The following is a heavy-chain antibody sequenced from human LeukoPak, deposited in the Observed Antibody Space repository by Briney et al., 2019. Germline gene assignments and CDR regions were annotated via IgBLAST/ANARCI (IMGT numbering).Heavy chain of an antibody. CDR1: GGTFSSYA. D-gene: IGHD5-18*01. CDR2: FIPIFGTA. J-gene: IGHJ5*02. V-gene: IGHV1-69*05. Sequence: SVKVSCKASGGTFSSYAISWVRQAPGQGLEWMGGFIPIFGTANYAQKFQGRVTITTDESTSTAYMELSSLRSEDTAVYYCARVGLDTAMVTGYWFDPWGQGTLVTVSS. CDR3: ARVGLDTAMVTGYWFDP.